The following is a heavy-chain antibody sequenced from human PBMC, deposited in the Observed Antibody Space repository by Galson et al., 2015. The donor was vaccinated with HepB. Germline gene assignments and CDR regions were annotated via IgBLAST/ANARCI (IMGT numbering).Heavy chain of an antibody. V-gene: IGHV3-30*18. CDR2: ISYDGSNK. D-gene: IGHD3-3*01. CDR3: AKDVLVTIFGVVTTTVYYYYYGMDV. CDR1: GFTFSSYG. J-gene: IGHJ6*02. Sequence: SLRLSCAASGFTFSSYGMHWVRQAPGKGLEWVAVISYDGSNKYYADSVKGRFTISRDNSKNTLYLQMNSLRAEDTAVYYCAKDVLVTIFGVVTTTVYYYYYGMDVWGQGTTVTVSS.